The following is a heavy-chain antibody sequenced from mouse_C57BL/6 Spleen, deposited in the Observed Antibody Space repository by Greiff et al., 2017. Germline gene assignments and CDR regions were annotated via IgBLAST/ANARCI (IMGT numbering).Heavy chain of an antibody. CDR3: ARNGYPPMDD. CDR2: IDPEDGET. CDR1: GYTFTSYW. D-gene: IGHD2-2*01. J-gene: IGHJ4*01. Sequence: EVQLQQPGAELVKPGASVKLSCKASGYTFTSYWMHWVKQRPGQGLEWIGMIDPEDGETKYAPKFQGKATITADTSSNTAYLQLSSLTSEDTAVYYCARNGYPPMDDWGQGTSVTVSS. V-gene: IGHV14-2*01.